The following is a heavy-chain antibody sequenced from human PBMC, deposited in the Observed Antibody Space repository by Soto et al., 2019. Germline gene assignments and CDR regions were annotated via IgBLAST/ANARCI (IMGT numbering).Heavy chain of an antibody. Sequence: GASVKVSCNASGGTFSSYAISWVRQAPGQGLEWMGGIIPIFGTANYAQKFQGRVTITADESTSTAYMELSSLRSEDTAVYYCARGAPRFGGGMDVWGQGTTVTVSS. CDR2: IIPIFGTA. V-gene: IGHV1-69*13. CDR1: GGTFSSYA. J-gene: IGHJ6*02. CDR3: ARGAPRFGGGMDV. D-gene: IGHD3-16*01.